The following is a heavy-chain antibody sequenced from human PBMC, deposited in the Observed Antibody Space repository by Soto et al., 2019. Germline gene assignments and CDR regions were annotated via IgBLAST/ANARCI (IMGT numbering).Heavy chain of an antibody. V-gene: IGHV1-69*06. Sequence: QVQLVQSGAEVKKPGSSVTVSCKASGFTFSSYAISWVRQAPGQGLEWIGGIIPFFGTPIYAQRFQGRLTITADRSTSTPYMELSSLRPEDTALYYCARDKGAYYSHFVSWGQGTLVTVSS. D-gene: IGHD3-22*01. CDR2: IIPFFGTP. CDR3: ARDKGAYYSHFVS. J-gene: IGHJ4*02. CDR1: GFTFSSYA.